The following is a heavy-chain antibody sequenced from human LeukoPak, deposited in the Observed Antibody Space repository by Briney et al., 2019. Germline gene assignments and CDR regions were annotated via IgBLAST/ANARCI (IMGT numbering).Heavy chain of an antibody. CDR2: IVVGSGNT. V-gene: IGHV1-58*02. D-gene: IGHD3-22*01. J-gene: IGHJ5*02. Sequence: AASEKVSCKASRFTFTRPAMQWVRHAPGHRLEWIGWIVVGSGNTNYAQKFQERVTITRDMSTSTAYMELSSLRSEDTAVYYCAASTMIADWWFDPWGQGTLVTVSS. CDR3: AASTMIADWWFDP. CDR1: RFTFTRPA.